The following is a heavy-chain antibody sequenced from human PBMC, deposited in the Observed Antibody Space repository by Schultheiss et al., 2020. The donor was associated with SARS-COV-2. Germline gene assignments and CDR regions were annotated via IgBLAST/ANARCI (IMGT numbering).Heavy chain of an antibody. D-gene: IGHD5-12*01. V-gene: IGHV3-11*04. J-gene: IGHJ6*02. CDR3: ARDSPWLRTYYYYGMDV. CDR1: GFTVTDKY. Sequence: GGSLRLSCAVSGFTVTDKYMSWVLQAPGRGLEWVSAISGSGGSTYYADSVKGRFTISRDNAKNSLYLQMNSLRAEDTAVYYCARDSPWLRTYYYYGMDVWGQGTTVTVSS. CDR2: ISGSGGST.